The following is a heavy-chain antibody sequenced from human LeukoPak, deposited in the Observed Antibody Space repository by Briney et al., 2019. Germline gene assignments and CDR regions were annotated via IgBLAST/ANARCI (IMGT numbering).Heavy chain of an antibody. D-gene: IGHD3-3*01. J-gene: IGHJ4*02. Sequence: ASVKVSCKASGYTFTSYDVNWVRQATGQGLEWMGWISAYNGNTNYAQKLQGRVTMTTDTSTSTAYMELRSLRSDDTAVYYCARAHLLRFLEWYKGGFDYWGQGTLVTVSS. V-gene: IGHV1-18*01. CDR3: ARAHLLRFLEWYKGGFDY. CDR2: ISAYNGNT. CDR1: GYTFTSYD.